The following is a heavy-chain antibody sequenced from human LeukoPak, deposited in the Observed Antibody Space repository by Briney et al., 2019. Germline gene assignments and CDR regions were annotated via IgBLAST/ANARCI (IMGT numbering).Heavy chain of an antibody. V-gene: IGHV3-53*01. J-gene: IGHJ4*02. Sequence: GGSLRLSCAASGFSVSNNYMIWVRQAPGKGLEWFSLLYTAAETNYADPVKGRFAISRDTSRNTVYLHMNTVRAEDTAVYYCARGFAPAYNFGVFDYWGQGTLVTVSS. CDR1: GFSVSNNY. CDR2: LYTAAET. D-gene: IGHD5-18*01. CDR3: ARGFAPAYNFGVFDY.